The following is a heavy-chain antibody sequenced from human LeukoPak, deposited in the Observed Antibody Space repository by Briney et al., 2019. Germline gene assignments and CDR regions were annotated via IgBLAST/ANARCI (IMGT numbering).Heavy chain of an antibody. CDR1: GGSISNYY. D-gene: IGHD4-23*01. V-gene: IGHV4-59*08. CDR3: ARRHYGGNGYDY. Sequence: SETLSLTCTVSGGSISNYYWSWIRRPPGKGLEWIAYIYYSGSANYNPSLKSRVTISVDTSKNQFSLKLSSVTAADTAVYYCARRHYGGNGYDYWGQGTLVTVSS. J-gene: IGHJ4*02. CDR2: IYYSGSA.